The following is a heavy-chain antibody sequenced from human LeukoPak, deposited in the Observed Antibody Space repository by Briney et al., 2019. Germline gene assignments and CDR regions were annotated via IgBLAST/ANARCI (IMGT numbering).Heavy chain of an antibody. CDR3: AKVPDTLPTQHCDH. D-gene: IGHD2-15*01. Sequence: RGALRLSCAPSGFTLRRYAMTWVPPAPGKGLGWGSHVSHDGTSTYYAGSVRGRFTISRDNSKNTLYLQMGSLRAEDTALYYCAKVPDTLPTQHCDHWGQGTLVTVSS. V-gene: IGHV3-23*01. J-gene: IGHJ4*02. CDR2: VSHDGTST. CDR1: GFTLRRYA.